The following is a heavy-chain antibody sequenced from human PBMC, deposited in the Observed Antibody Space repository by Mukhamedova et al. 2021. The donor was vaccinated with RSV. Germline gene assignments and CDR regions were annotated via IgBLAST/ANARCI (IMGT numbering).Heavy chain of an antibody. V-gene: IGHV3-21*01. CDR3: ARDAGGYAAFDY. J-gene: IGHJ4*02. CDR2: ISSSSSYI. Sequence: APGKGLEWVSSISSSSSYIYYADSVKGRFTISRDNAKNSLYLQMNSLRAEDTAVYYCARDAGGYAAFDYWGQGTLVTVSS. D-gene: IGHD5-12*01.